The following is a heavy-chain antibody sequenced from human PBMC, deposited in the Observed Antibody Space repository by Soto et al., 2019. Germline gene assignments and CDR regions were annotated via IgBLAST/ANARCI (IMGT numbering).Heavy chain of an antibody. CDR1: GYTFTSYG. CDR2: ISAYNGNT. Sequence: GASVKVSCKASGYTFTSYGISWVRQAPGQGLEWMGWISAYNGNTNYAQKLQDRVTMTTDTSTSTAYMELRSLRSDDTAVYYCARGNYDILTGGDAFDIWGQGTMVTVSS. V-gene: IGHV1-18*01. CDR3: ARGNYDILTGGDAFDI. D-gene: IGHD3-9*01. J-gene: IGHJ3*02.